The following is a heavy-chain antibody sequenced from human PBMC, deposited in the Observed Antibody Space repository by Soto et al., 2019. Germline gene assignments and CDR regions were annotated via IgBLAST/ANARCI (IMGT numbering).Heavy chain of an antibody. CDR3: GRNSKKNLNRQPNWFHP. CDR2: IYYSGST. CDR1: GGSISSGDYY. V-gene: IGHV4-30-4*01. J-gene: IGHJ5*01. D-gene: IGHD6-13*01. Sequence: QVQLQESGPGLVKPSQTLSLTCTVSGGSISSGDYYWSWIRQPPGKGLEWIGYIYYSGSTYYNPSPKSRGNITGSNAKNQFPLEVSPVDARGPGVLYWGRNSKKNLNRQPNWFHPWGQGNLVP.